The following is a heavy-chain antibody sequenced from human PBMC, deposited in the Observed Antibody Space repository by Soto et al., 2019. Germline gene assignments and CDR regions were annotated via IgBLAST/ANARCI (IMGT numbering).Heavy chain of an antibody. CDR1: GFSFSSYG. Sequence: GGSLRLSCAASGFSFSSYGMHWVRQAPGKGLDWVAVIWYEGSNKYYAESVKGRFTISRDNSKNTLYVQMNSLTVEVTAVYYCARAQYTGSYFDACDVWGQGTMVTVSS. V-gene: IGHV3-33*03. J-gene: IGHJ3*01. CDR3: ARAQYTGSYFDACDV. CDR2: IWYEGSNK. D-gene: IGHD1-26*01.